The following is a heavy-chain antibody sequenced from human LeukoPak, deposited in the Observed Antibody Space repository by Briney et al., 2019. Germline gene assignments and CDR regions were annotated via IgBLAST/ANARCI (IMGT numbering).Heavy chain of an antibody. Sequence: GGSLRLSCAASGLAVSSNYISWVRQAPGKGLEWVSVMFAGGATYFADSVKGRFTLSRDNSKNTLVLEMKYVRAEDTAVYYCARGVGVRGVIPQTLQYWGQGTLVSVSS. D-gene: IGHD3-10*01. V-gene: IGHV3-53*01. CDR2: MFAGGAT. CDR3: ARGVGVRGVIPQTLQY. J-gene: IGHJ4*02. CDR1: GLAVSSNY.